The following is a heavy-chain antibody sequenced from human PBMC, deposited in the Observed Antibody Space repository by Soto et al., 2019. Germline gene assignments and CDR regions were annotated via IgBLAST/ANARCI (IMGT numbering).Heavy chain of an antibody. D-gene: IGHD3-10*01. V-gene: IGHV3-23*01. J-gene: IGHJ3*02. Sequence: EVQLLESGGGLVQPGGSLRLSCAASGFTFSSYAMSWVRQAPGKGLEWVSAISGSGGSTYYADSVKGRFTIPRDNSKNTLYLQMNSLRAEDTAVYYCARGGFVITQRHAFDIWGQGTMVTVSS. CDR2: ISGSGGST. CDR3: ARGGFVITQRHAFDI. CDR1: GFTFSSYA.